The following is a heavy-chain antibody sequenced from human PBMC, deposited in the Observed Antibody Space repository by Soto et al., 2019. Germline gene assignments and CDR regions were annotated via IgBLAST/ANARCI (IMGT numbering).Heavy chain of an antibody. Sequence: SVKVSCKASGGTFSSYAISWVRQAPGQGLEWMGGIIPIFGTANYAQKFQGRATITADESTSTAYMELSSLRSEDTAVYYCARNMYSSSWSEYYYYYYGMDVWGQGTTVTVSS. CDR3: ARNMYSSSWSEYYYYYYGMDV. J-gene: IGHJ6*02. V-gene: IGHV1-69*13. CDR2: IIPIFGTA. CDR1: GGTFSSYA. D-gene: IGHD6-13*01.